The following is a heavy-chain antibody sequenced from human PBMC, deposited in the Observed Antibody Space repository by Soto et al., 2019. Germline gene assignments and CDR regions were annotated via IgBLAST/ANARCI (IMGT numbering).Heavy chain of an antibody. CDR2: INAGNGNT. Sequence: AXVKVSCKAFGYTFTSYAMHWVRQAPGQRLEWMGWINAGNGNTKYSQKFQGRVTITRDTSASTAYMELSSLRSEDTAVYYCARGNWNDDFGDAFDIWGQGTMVTVSS. J-gene: IGHJ3*02. CDR1: GYTFTSYA. CDR3: ARGNWNDDFGDAFDI. D-gene: IGHD1-20*01. V-gene: IGHV1-3*01.